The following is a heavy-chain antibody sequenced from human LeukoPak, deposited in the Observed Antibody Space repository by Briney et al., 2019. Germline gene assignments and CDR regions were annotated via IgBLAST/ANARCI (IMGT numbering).Heavy chain of an antibody. CDR3: ATNILTGYPYFDY. J-gene: IGHJ4*02. CDR2: FDPEDGET. Sequence: GASVKVSCKVSGYTLTELSMHWVRQAPGKGLEWMGGFDPEDGETIYAQKFQGRVTMTEDTSTGTAYMELSSLRSEDTAVYYCATNILTGYPYFDYWGQGTLVTVSS. D-gene: IGHD3-9*01. CDR1: GYTLTELS. V-gene: IGHV1-24*01.